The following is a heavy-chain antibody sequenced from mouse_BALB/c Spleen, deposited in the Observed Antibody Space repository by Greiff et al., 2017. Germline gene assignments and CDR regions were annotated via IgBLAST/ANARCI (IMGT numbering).Heavy chain of an antibody. CDR3: ARHYGYDGEFAY. Sequence: QVQLQQSGPELVRPGESVKISCKGSGYTFTNYAMHWVKQSHAKSLEWIGVISIYYDNTNYNQKFKGKATMTVDKSSSTAYMELARLTSEDSAIYYCARHYGYDGEFAYWGQGTLVTVSA. CDR1: GYTFTNYA. J-gene: IGHJ3*01. D-gene: IGHD2-2*01. V-gene: IGHV1-67*01. CDR2: ISIYYDNT.